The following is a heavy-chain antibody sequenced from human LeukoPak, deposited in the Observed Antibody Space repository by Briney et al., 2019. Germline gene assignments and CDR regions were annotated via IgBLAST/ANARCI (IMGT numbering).Heavy chain of an antibody. V-gene: IGHV3-33*08. CDR2: IWYDGSNK. Sequence: GGSLRLSCAASGFTFSSYAMHWVRQAPGKGLEWVAVIWYDGSNKYYADSVKGRFTISRDNSKNTLYLQMNSLRAEDTAVYYCARPPVAAPRAYFDYWGQGTLVTVSS. D-gene: IGHD6-19*01. CDR3: ARPPVAAPRAYFDY. CDR1: GFTFSSYA. J-gene: IGHJ4*02.